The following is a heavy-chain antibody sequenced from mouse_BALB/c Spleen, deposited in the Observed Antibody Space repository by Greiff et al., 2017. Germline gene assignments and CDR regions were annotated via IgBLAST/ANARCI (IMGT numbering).Heavy chain of an antibody. CDR1: GFSLSTYGIG. J-gene: IGHJ3*01. CDR2: IWWNDNK. CDR3: ARSWDGFAY. Sequence: KESGPGILQPSQTLSLTCSFSGFSLSTYGIGVGWIRQPSGKGLEWLAHIWWNDNKYYNTALKSRLTISKDTSNNQVFLKIASVDTADTATYYCARSWDGFAYWGQGTLVTVSA. D-gene: IGHD4-1*01. V-gene: IGHV8-11*01.